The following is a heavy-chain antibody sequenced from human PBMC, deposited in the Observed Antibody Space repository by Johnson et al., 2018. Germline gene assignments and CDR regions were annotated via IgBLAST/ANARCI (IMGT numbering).Heavy chain of an antibody. CDR3: ARRSGSGRQLPTCHYYYYMDV. D-gene: IGHD6-25*01. CDR2: MNPNSGHT. J-gene: IGHJ6*03. CDR1: GYTFINYE. Sequence: VQLLESGAEVKKPGASVKVSCKASGYTFINYEISWVRQAAGQGLEWMGWMNPNSGHTGYAEKFQGRVTMTRDTSISTAYMELRSLRSDATAVYYCARRSGSGRQLPTCHYYYYMDVGGKGTTVTVSS. V-gene: IGHV1-8*01.